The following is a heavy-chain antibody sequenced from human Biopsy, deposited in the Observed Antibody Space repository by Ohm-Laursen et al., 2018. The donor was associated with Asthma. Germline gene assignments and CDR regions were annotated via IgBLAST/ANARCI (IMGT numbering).Heavy chain of an antibody. D-gene: IGHD3-3*02. Sequence: SSVKVSCKASGGTFSSYAISWVRQAPGQGLEWMGGIIPIFGTTNYAQKFQGRVTITADDSTSTAYMELSSLSSENTALYYCARGPEYVRISGALDYWGQGTLVTVSS. J-gene: IGHJ4*02. CDR2: IIPIFGTT. CDR3: ARGPEYVRISGALDY. CDR1: GGTFSSYA. V-gene: IGHV1-69*01.